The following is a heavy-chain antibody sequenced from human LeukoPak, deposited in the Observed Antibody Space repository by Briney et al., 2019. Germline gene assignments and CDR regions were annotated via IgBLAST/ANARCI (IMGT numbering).Heavy chain of an antibody. D-gene: IGHD4-23*01. CDR2: ISGSGGST. V-gene: IGHV3-23*01. CDR3: ARDPRTVVNDYYYYYMDV. J-gene: IGHJ6*03. CDR1: GFTFSSYA. Sequence: GGSLRLSCAASGFTFSSYAMSWVRQAPGKGLEWVSAISGSGGSTYYADSVKGRFTISRDNSKNTLYLQMNSLRAEDTAVYYCARDPRTVVNDYYYYYMDVWGKGTTVTVSS.